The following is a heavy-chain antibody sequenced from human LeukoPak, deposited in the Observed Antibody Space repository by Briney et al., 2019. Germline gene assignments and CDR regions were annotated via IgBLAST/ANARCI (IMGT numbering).Heavy chain of an antibody. J-gene: IGHJ4*02. CDR2: IYTSGST. CDR1: GGSISSGSYY. CDR3: ARAPSPTTYYDILTGYYNPTLFDY. D-gene: IGHD3-9*01. Sequence: SQTLSLTCTVSGGSISSGSYYWSWIRQPAGKGLEWIGRIYTSGSTNYNPSLKSRVTISVDTSKNQFSLKLSSVTAADTAVYYCARAPSPTTYYDILTGYYNPTLFDYWGQGTLVTVSS. V-gene: IGHV4-61*02.